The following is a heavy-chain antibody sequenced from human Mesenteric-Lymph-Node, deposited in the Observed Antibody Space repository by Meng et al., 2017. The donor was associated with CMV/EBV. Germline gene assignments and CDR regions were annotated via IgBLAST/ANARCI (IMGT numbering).Heavy chain of an antibody. J-gene: IGHJ4*02. CDR3: VREYSYGSRQFDY. D-gene: IGHD5-18*01. CDR2: ISGSGGST. V-gene: IGHV3-23*01. Sequence: GESLKISCAASGFTFRSYAMSWVRQAPGKGLEWVSAISGSGGSTYHADSVKGRFTISRDNAQKSLFLQMDSLRAEDTGVYYCVREYSYGSRQFDYWGQGTLVTVSS. CDR1: GFTFRSYA.